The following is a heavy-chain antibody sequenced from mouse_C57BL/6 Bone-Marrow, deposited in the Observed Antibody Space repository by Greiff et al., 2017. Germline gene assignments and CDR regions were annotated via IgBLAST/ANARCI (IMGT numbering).Heavy chain of an antibody. J-gene: IGHJ4*01. CDR1: GFTFSDYG. CDR3: ARYDWYYAMDY. CDR2: LSSGSSTI. Sequence: EVKLVESGGGLVKPGGSLKLSCAASGFTFSDYGMHWVRQAPEKGLEWVAYLSSGSSTIYYADTVKGRFTISRDHAKNTLFLQMPSLRSEGTAMYYCARYDWYYAMDYWGQGTSVTVAS. V-gene: IGHV5-17*01. D-gene: IGHD2-12*01.